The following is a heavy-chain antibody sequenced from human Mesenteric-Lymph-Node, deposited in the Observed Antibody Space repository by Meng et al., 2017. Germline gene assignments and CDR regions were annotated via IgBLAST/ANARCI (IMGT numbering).Heavy chain of an antibody. V-gene: IGHV3-74*02. J-gene: IGHJ4*02. CDR2: INEDGSTT. CDR1: GFTFSSFG. CDR3: AGNWGSDY. D-gene: IGHD7-27*01. Sequence: VHLVESGGGVVQPGRSLRLSCVASGFTFSSFGMHWVRQAPGKGLVWVSRINEDGSTTSYADSVKGRFTTSRDNAKNTLYLEMNSLRAEDTAVYYCAGNWGSDYWGQGTLVTVSS.